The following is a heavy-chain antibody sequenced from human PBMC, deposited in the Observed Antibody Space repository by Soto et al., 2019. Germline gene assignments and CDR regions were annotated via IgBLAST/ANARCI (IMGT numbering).Heavy chain of an antibody. D-gene: IGHD5-18*01. V-gene: IGHV3-21*01. CDR1: GFTFSSYS. J-gene: IGHJ4*02. CDR2: ISSSSSYI. CDR3: AGYKRGYSYGYFDY. Sequence: GSLRLSCAASGFTFSSYSMNWVRQAPGKGLEWVSSISSSSSYIYYADSVKGRFTISRGNAKNSLYLQMNSLRAEDTAVYYCAGYKRGYSYGYFDYWGQGTLVTVSS.